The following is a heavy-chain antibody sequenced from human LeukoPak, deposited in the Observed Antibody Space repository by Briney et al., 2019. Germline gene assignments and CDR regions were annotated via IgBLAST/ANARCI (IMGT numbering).Heavy chain of an antibody. CDR1: GVSIRSSSYY. Sequence: SETLSLTXTVSGVSIRSSSYYWGWIRQPPGKGLDWLGSIYYSGSTYYNPSLKSRVTISVDTSKNQFSLKLSSVTAADTAVYYCAIIPSLYDSSYYSWGAFDIWGQGTMVTVSS. CDR3: AIIPSLYDSSYYSWGAFDI. J-gene: IGHJ3*02. D-gene: IGHD3-22*01. V-gene: IGHV4-39*01. CDR2: IYYSGST.